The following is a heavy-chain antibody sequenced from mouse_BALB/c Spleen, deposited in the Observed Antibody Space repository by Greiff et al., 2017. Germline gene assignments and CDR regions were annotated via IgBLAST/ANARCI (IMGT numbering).Heavy chain of an antibody. J-gene: IGHJ4*01. CDR3: ARLLRLRGGAMDD. CDR2: ISSGGST. D-gene: IGHD1-2*01. Sequence: DVMLVESGGGLVKPGGSLKLSCAASGFTFSSYAMSWVRQTPEKRLEWVASISSGGSTYYPDSVKGRFTISRDNARNILYLQMSSLRSEDTAMYYCARLLRLRGGAMDDWGQGTSVTVSS. CDR1: GFTFSSYA. V-gene: IGHV5-6-5*01.